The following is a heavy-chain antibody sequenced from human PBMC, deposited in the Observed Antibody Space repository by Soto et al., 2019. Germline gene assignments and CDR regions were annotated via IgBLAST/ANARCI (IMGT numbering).Heavy chain of an antibody. CDR3: ARESTVVTDAFDI. CDR2: ISYDGSNK. Sequence: GGSLRLSCAASGFTFSSYAMHWVRQAPGKGLEWVAVISYDGSNKYYADSVKGRFTISRDNSKNTLYLQMNSLRAEDTAVYYCARESTVVTDAFDIWGQGTMVTVSS. V-gene: IGHV3-30-3*01. CDR1: GFTFSSYA. J-gene: IGHJ3*02. D-gene: IGHD4-17*01.